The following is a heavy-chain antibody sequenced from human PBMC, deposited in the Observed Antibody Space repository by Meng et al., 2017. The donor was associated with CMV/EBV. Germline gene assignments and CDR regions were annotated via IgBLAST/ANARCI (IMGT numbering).Heavy chain of an antibody. V-gene: IGHV3-48*03. CDR1: GFTFSSYE. CDR3: ARGSSRGSYYCY. D-gene: IGHD1-26*01. CDR2: ISSSGSNI. J-gene: IGHJ4*02. Sequence: GGSLRLSCAASGFTFSSYEMNWVRQAAGEGLEWVSYISSSGSNIYYADAVKGRFTISRDNAKNSLYLQMNSLRAEDTAVYYCARGSSRGSYYCYWGQGTLVTVSS.